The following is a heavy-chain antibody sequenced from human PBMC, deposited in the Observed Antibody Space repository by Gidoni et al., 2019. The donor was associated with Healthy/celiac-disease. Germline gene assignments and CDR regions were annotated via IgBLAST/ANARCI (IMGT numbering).Heavy chain of an antibody. CDR2: INHSGST. Sequence: QVQLQQWGAGLLKPSATLSLTCAVYGGSFSGYYWSWIRQPPGKGLEWIGEINHSGSTNYNPSLKSRVTISVDTSKNQFSLKLSSVTAADTAVYYCARGRGYSYGYLKQTFDYWGQGTLVTVSS. J-gene: IGHJ4*02. CDR3: ARGRGYSYGYLKQTFDY. D-gene: IGHD5-18*01. CDR1: GGSFSGYY. V-gene: IGHV4-34*01.